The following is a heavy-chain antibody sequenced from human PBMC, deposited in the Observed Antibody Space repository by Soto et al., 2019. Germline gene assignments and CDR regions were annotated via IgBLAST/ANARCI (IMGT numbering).Heavy chain of an antibody. CDR3: ARGDRWLQPGGFDP. J-gene: IGHJ5*02. V-gene: IGHV1-8*01. CDR2: MNPNSGNT. Sequence: ASVKVFCKASGYTFTSYDINWVRQATGQGLEWMGWMNPNSGNTGYAQKFQGRVTMTRNTSISTAYMELSSLRSEDTAVYYCARGDRWLQPGGFDPWGQGTLVTVSS. CDR1: GYTFTSYD. D-gene: IGHD5-18*01.